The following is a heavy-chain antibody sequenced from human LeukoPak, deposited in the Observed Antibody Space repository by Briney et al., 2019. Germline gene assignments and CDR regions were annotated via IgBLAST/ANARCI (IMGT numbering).Heavy chain of an antibody. J-gene: IGHJ4*02. D-gene: IGHD3-3*01. V-gene: IGHV4-34*01. CDR1: GGSSSGYY. CDR3: ARYWRNFDY. CDR2: INHSGST. Sequence: SETLSLTCAVYGGSSSGYYWSWIRQPPGKGLEWIGEINHSGSTNYNPSLKSRVTISVDTSKNQFSLKLSSVTAADTAVYYCARYWRNFDYWGQGTLVTVSS.